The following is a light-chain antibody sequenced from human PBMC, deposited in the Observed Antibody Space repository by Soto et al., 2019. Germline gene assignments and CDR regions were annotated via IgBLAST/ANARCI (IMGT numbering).Light chain of an antibody. V-gene: IGLV2-14*01. Sequence: QPVLTQPASVSGSPGQSITISCTGTSSDVGDYDYVSWYQQHPGKAPKLMIYEVSGRPSGVSNRFSGSKSGNTASLTISGLQAEDEADYYCSSYTSSGTYVFGTGTKLTVL. CDR1: SSDVGDYDY. CDR3: SSYTSSGTYV. J-gene: IGLJ1*01. CDR2: EVS.